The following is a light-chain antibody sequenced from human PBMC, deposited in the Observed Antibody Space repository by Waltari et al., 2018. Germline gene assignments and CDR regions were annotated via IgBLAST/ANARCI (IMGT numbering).Light chain of an antibody. CDR3: QVWDSASDHYV. CDR2: DDS. Sequence: SYVLTQPPSVSVAPGETASITCGENNIGGRSVHWYQQKPGQAPDLIVYDDSDRPSGIPERFSGSNSGNTATLTISRVEAGDEADYYCQVWDSASDHYVFGTGTKVTAL. J-gene: IGLJ1*01. V-gene: IGLV3-21*02. CDR1: NIGGRS.